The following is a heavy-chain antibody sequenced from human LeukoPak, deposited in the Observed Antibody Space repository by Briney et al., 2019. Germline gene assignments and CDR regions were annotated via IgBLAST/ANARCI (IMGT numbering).Heavy chain of an antibody. CDR1: GGSFSGYY. V-gene: IGHV4-34*01. CDR3: ARARIMITFGGVIVIGPSDY. D-gene: IGHD3-16*02. J-gene: IGHJ4*02. Sequence: SETLSLTCAVYGGSFSGYYWSWIRQPPGKGLEWIGEINHSGSTNYNPSLKSRVTISVDTSKNQFSLKLSSVTAADTAVYYCARARIMITFGGVIVIGPSDYWGQGTLVTASS. CDR2: INHSGST.